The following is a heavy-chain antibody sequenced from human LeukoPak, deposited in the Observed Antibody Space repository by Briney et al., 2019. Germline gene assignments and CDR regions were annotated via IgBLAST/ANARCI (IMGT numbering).Heavy chain of an antibody. V-gene: IGHV4-30-4*01. Sequence: TLSLTCTVSGGSISSGDYYWSWTRQPPGKGLEWVGYIYYSGSTYYNPSLKSRVTISVDPSKNQFSLKLSSVTAADTAVYYCARAGSDYYDSSGYHRGYFDYWGQGTLVTVSS. CDR3: ARAGSDYYDSSGYHRGYFDY. CDR1: GGSISSGDYY. CDR2: IYYSGST. D-gene: IGHD3-22*01. J-gene: IGHJ4*02.